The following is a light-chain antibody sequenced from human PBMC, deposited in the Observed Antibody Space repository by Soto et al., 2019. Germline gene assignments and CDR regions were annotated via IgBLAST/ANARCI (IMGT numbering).Light chain of an antibody. CDR3: QQYNKCPPYT. V-gene: IGKV3-15*01. CDR1: QSVSSH. CDR2: GAS. Sequence: EIVMTQSPANLSVSPGERATLSCRASQSVSSHLAWYQQTPGQGPRLLIYGASTRATSIPARFSGSGSGTEFTLTINSLLAEDCAVYDCQQYNKCPPYTFGQGTQLEIK. J-gene: IGKJ2*01.